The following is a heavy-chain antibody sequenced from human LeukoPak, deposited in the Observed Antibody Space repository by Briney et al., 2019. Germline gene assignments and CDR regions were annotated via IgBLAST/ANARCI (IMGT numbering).Heavy chain of an antibody. D-gene: IGHD3-22*01. Sequence: GGSLRLSCAASGFTFSSYAMSWVRQAPGKGLEWVSVISGSGSGTYYADSVKGRFTISRDNSKNTLYLQMNSLRAEDTAVYYCAKKGYYDGSGYYMYYFDHWGQGTLVTVSS. J-gene: IGHJ4*02. CDR2: ISGSGSGT. CDR1: GFTFSSYA. CDR3: AKKGYYDGSGYYMYYFDH. V-gene: IGHV3-23*01.